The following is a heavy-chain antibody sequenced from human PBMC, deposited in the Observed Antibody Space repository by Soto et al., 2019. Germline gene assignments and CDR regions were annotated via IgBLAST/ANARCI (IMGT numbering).Heavy chain of an antibody. D-gene: IGHD2-2*01. J-gene: IGHJ5*02. CDR2: INAGNGNT. Sequence: GGSVRVSRKASGYTFTSSPIQWVRLAPGQRLEWMGWINAGNGNTKYSQKFQGRVTITRDTSASTAYMELSSLRSEDTAVYYCARDYGYQLLRNLFDPLVQGTLVTGTS. CDR3: ARDYGYQLLRNLFDP. V-gene: IGHV1-3*01. CDR1: GYTFTSSP.